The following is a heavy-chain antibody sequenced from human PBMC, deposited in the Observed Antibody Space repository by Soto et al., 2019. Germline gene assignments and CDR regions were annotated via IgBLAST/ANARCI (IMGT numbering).Heavy chain of an antibody. Sequence: EVQLVESGGGLVQPGGSLRLSCAASGFTFSSYSMNWVSQAPGKGLEWVSYISSSTSTIYYADSVKGRFTISRDNAKNSLYLQMISLRAEDTAVYYCARDQGYVSYYWGQGTLVTVSS. V-gene: IGHV3-48*01. CDR1: GFTFSSYS. CDR2: ISSSTSTI. J-gene: IGHJ4*02. D-gene: IGHD2-15*01. CDR3: ARDQGYVSYY.